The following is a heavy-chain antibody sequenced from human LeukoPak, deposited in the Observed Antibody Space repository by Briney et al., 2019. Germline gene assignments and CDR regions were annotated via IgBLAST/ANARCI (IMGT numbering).Heavy chain of an antibody. CDR2: ISSGSSHT. J-gene: IGHJ4*02. V-gene: IGHV3-21*01. CDR3: AIEVTTGHYYLDY. D-gene: IGHD1-14*01. CDR1: GFTFSSYS. Sequence: GGSLRLSCAASGFTFSSYSMNWVRQAPGRGLEWVSSISSGSSHTYYADSMKGRFTISRDNAKNSLYLQINSLRAEDTAVYYCAIEVTTGHYYLDYWGQGTLVTVSS.